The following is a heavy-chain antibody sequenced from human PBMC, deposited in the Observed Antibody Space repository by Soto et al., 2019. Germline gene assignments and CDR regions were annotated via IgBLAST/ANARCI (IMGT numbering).Heavy chain of an antibody. CDR3: ARGYGGYFDD. V-gene: IGHV1-69*01. CDR2: ITPLFETT. J-gene: IGHJ4*02. D-gene: IGHD4-17*01. CDR1: GVTINSFA. Sequence: QVQLVQSWAEVKKPGSSVKVSCKASGVTINSFAVTWVRQAPGQGFQWLGGITPLFETTNYAQNFQGRVTITADESTTTSYMELRGLASEDTAVYYCARGYGGYFDDWGQGTLVIVSS.